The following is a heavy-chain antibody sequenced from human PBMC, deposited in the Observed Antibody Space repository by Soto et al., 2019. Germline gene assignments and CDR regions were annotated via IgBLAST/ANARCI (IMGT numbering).Heavy chain of an antibody. J-gene: IGHJ6*03. CDR3: ARQGQYYDVLTGNSHYYYMDV. CDR2: IYPGDSDT. CDR1: GYSFATSW. Sequence: GESLKISCQGLGYSFATSWIGWVRHMPGKGLEWMGIIYPGDSDTRYSPSFQGQVTISADKSFNTAYLQWGSLKASDTAIYYCARQGQYYDVLTGNSHYYYMDVWGKGTTVTVSS. V-gene: IGHV5-51*01. D-gene: IGHD3-9*01.